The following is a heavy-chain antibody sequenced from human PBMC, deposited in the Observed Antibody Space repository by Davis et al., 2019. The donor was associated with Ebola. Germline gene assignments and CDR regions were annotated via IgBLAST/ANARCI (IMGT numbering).Heavy chain of an antibody. D-gene: IGHD3-22*01. CDR1: GYSFTSYW. CDR2: IYPGDSDT. Sequence: GESLKISCEASGYSFTSYWIGWVRQMPGKGLEWMGIIYPGDSDTRYSPSFQGQVTISADKSISTAYLQWSSLKASDTAMYYCARSSGDDSSGYHDYYYYYGMDVWGQGTTVTVSS. V-gene: IGHV5-51*01. J-gene: IGHJ6*02. CDR3: ARSSGDDSSGYHDYYYYYGMDV.